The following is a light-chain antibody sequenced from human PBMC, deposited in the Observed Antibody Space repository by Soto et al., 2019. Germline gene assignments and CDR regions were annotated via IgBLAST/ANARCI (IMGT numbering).Light chain of an antibody. CDR1: SSNIGNNF. CDR3: GTWDSSLSAGV. Sequence: QSVLTQPPSVSAAPGQKVTISCSGSSSNIGNNFVSWYQQLPGTAPKLLIYDNYHRPSGIPDRSSGSKSGTSATLGITGLQTGDEADYYCGTWDSSLSAGVFGGGTKLTVL. J-gene: IGLJ2*01. CDR2: DNY. V-gene: IGLV1-51*01.